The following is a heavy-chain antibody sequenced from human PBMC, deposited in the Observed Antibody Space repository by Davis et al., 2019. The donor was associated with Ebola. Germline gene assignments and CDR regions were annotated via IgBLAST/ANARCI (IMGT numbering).Heavy chain of an antibody. CDR1: GGSISSSSYY. Sequence: SETLSLTCTVSGGSISSSSYYWGWIRQPPGKGLEWIGSIYYSGSTYYNPSLKSRVTISVDTSKNQFSLRLTSVTAADTAVYYCARGDHEYTSTSLWFDPWGQGTLVTVSS. V-gene: IGHV4-39*07. CDR3: ARGDHEYTSTSLWFDP. D-gene: IGHD6-6*01. CDR2: IYYSGST. J-gene: IGHJ5*02.